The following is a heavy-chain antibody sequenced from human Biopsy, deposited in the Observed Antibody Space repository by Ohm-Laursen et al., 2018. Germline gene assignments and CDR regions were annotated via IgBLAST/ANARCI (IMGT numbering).Heavy chain of an antibody. V-gene: IGHV1-69*06. Sequence: SSVKVSCKASGYSFTSYYMHWVRQAPGQGLEWMGGLVPMFGTAKYSQKFQDRVTITADTSTSTAYMVLSSLRSEDTAVYYCARGQRHYYFLTGYSNADAMDVWGQGTTVTVSS. CDR2: LVPMFGTA. J-gene: IGHJ6*02. D-gene: IGHD3-9*01. CDR1: GYSFTSYY. CDR3: ARGQRHYYFLTGYSNADAMDV.